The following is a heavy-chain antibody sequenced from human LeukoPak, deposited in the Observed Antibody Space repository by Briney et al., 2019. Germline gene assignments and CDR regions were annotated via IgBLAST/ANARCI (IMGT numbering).Heavy chain of an antibody. J-gene: IGHJ4*02. D-gene: IGHD6-19*01. CDR2: ISSSGSTT. CDR3: ASRLYSSGSFDY. Sequence: GGSLRLSCAASGFTFSDHYMSWIRQAPGKGLEWVSYISSSGSTTYYADSVKGRFTISRDNAKNSLYLQMNSLRAEDTAVYYCASRLYSSGSFDYWGQGTLVTVSS. V-gene: IGHV3-11*04. CDR1: GFTFSDHY.